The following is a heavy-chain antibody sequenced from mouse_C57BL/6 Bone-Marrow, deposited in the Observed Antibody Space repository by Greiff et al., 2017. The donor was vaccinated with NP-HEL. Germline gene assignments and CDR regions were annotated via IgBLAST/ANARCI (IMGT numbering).Heavy chain of an antibody. J-gene: IGHJ4*01. CDR1: GYTFTSYW. D-gene: IGHD1-1*01. CDR3: ARSLLLRPYYAMDY. CDR2: IHPNSGST. Sequence: LQQPGAELVKPGASVKLSCKASGYTFTSYWMHWVKQRPGQGLEWIGMIHPNSGSTNYNEKFKSKATLTVDKSSSTAYMQLSSLTSEDSAVYYCARSLLLRPYYAMDYWGQGTSVTVSS. V-gene: IGHV1-64*01.